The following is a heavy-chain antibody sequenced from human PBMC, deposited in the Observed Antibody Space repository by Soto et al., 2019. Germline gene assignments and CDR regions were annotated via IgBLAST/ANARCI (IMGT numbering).Heavy chain of an antibody. V-gene: IGHV4-30-2*01. Sequence: SETLSLTCAVSGGSISSGGYSWSWIRQPPGKGLEWIGYIYHSGSTYYNPSLKSRVTLSVDKSKKQFSLKLTSVAAADTATYYCARVGHSSGWGPMGDYWGQGILVTVSS. J-gene: IGHJ4*02. D-gene: IGHD6-19*01. CDR3: ARVGHSSGWGPMGDY. CDR1: GGSISSGGYS. CDR2: IYHSGST.